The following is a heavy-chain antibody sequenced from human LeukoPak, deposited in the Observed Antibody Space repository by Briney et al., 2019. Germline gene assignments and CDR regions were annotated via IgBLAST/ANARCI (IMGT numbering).Heavy chain of an antibody. CDR2: IIPILGIA. V-gene: IGHV1-69*04. Sequence: SVKVSCKASGGXFSSYAISWVRQAPGQGLEWMGRIIPILGIANYAQKFQGRVTITADESMTTVYMELSSLRSEDTAVYYCARDMTDLLHVFDIWGQGTMVTVSS. CDR3: ARDMTDLLHVFDI. CDR1: GGXFSSYA. D-gene: IGHD3-16*01. J-gene: IGHJ3*02.